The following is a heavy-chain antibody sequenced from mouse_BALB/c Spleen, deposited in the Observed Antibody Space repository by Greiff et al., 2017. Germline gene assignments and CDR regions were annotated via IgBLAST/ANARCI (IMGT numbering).Heavy chain of an antibody. J-gene: IGHJ2*01. CDR3: AREGTSFDY. D-gene: IGHD2-13*01. V-gene: IGHV3-2*02. CDR2: ISYSGST. Sequence: DVKLVESGPGLVKPSQSLSLTCTVTGYSITSDYAWNWIRQFPGNKLEWMGYISYSGSTSYNPSLKSRISITRDTSKNQFFLQLNSVTTEDTATYYCAREGTSFDYWGQGTTLTVSS. CDR1: GYSITSDYA.